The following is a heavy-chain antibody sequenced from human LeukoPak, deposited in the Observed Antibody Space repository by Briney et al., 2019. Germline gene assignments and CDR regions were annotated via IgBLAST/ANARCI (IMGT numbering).Heavy chain of an antibody. J-gene: IGHJ4*02. CDR1: GFTFSSYG. CDR3: ARDRYGDYGDFDY. Sequence: GGSLRLSCAASGFTFSSYGMHWVRQAPGKGLEWVAFIRYDGSNKYYADSVKGRFTISRDNSKNTLYLQMNSLRAEDTAVYYCARDRYGDYGDFDYWGQGTLVTVSS. D-gene: IGHD4-17*01. V-gene: IGHV3-30*02. CDR2: IRYDGSNK.